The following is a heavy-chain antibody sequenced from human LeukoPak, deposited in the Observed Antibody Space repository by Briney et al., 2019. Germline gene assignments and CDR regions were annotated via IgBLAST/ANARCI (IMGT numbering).Heavy chain of an antibody. CDR1: GGSISSSNW. V-gene: IGHV4-4*02. CDR3: AATRGTRAY. Sequence: PGRSLRLSCAASGGSISSSNWWSWGRQPPGKGLEWIGEIYHSGSTNYNPSLKSRVTISVDKSKNQFSLKLSSVTAADTAVYYCAATRGTRAYWGQGTLVTVSS. D-gene: IGHD3-10*01. CDR2: IYHSGST. J-gene: IGHJ4*02.